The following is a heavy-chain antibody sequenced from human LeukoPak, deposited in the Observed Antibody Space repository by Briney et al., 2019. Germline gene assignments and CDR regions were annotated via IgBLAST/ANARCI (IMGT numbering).Heavy chain of an antibody. CDR1: GFTFSSYG. V-gene: IGHV3-33*01. CDR2: IWYDGSNK. J-gene: IGHJ5*02. D-gene: IGHD5-18*01. Sequence: GGSLRLSCAASGFTFSSYGMHWVRQAPGKGLEWVAVIWYDGSNKYYADSVKGRFTISRDNSKNTLYLQMNSLRAEDMAVYYCARDLVYPGEPWTAMVSFRFDPWGQGTLVTVSS. CDR3: ARDLVYPGEPWTAMVSFRFDP.